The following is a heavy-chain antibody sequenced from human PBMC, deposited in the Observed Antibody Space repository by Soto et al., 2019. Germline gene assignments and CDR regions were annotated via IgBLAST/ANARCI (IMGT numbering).Heavy chain of an antibody. D-gene: IGHD2-15*01. V-gene: IGHV1-69*13. CDR3: ARDPAHCSGGSCYYYYGMDV. CDR2: IIPIFGTA. CDR1: GGTFSSYA. J-gene: IGHJ6*02. Sequence: SVKVSCKASGGTFSSYAISWVRQAPGQGLEWMGGIIPIFGTANYAQKFQGRVTITADESTSTAYMELSSLRSEDTAVYYCARDPAHCSGGSCYYYYGMDVWGQGTLVTVSS.